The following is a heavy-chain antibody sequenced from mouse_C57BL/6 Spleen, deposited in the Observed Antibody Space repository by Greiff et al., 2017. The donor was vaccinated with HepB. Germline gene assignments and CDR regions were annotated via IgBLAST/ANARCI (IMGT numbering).Heavy chain of an antibody. V-gene: IGHV1-69*01. CDR1: GYTFTSYW. CDR2: NDPSDSYT. Sequence: VQLQQPGAELVMPGASVKLSCKASGYTFTSYWMHWVKQRPGQGLEWIGENDPSDSYTNYNQKFKGKSTLTVDKSSSTAYMQLSSLTSEDSAVYYCARSGGLRGAMDYWGQGTSVTVSS. D-gene: IGHD2-4*01. CDR3: ARSGGLRGAMDY. J-gene: IGHJ4*01.